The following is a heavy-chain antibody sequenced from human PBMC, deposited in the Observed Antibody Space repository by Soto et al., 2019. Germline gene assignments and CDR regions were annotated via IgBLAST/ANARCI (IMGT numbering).Heavy chain of an antibody. Sequence: PGGSLRLSCAGSGFTFGDSYMSWIRQAPGKGLEWLSYISPGSRYPAYADSVKGRFTISRDNAKRSLYLQMMSLTAEDTAIYYCIRGGGGGLFDPWGQGTMVTVSS. CDR3: IRGGGGGLFDP. CDR2: ISPGSRYP. V-gene: IGHV3-11*06. J-gene: IGHJ5*02. CDR1: GFTFGDSY. D-gene: IGHD2-15*01.